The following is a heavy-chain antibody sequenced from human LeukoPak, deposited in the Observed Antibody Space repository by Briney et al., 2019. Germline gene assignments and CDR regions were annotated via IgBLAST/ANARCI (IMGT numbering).Heavy chain of an antibody. J-gene: IGHJ6*02. CDR2: ISSSSSYI. CDR3: AIWDYDFWSGYSSYYYGMDV. V-gene: IGHV3-21*01. Sequence: GGSLRLSCAASGFTFSSYSMNWVRQAPGKGLEWVSSISSSSSYIYYADSVKGRFTISRDNAKNSLYLQMNSLRAEDTAVYYCAIWDYDFWSGYSSYYYGMDVWGQGTTVTVSS. CDR1: GFTFSSYS. D-gene: IGHD3-3*01.